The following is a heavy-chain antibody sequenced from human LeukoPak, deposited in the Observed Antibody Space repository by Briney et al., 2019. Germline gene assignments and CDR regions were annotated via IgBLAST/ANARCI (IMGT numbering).Heavy chain of an antibody. CDR1: GYTFTSYG. D-gene: IGHD6-6*01. V-gene: IGHV1-18*01. J-gene: IGHJ3*02. CDR3: VYSSSSAVAFDI. CDR2: ISAYNGNT. Sequence: GASVKVSCKASGYTFTSYGISWVRQAPGQGLEWMGWISAYNGNTNYAQKLQGRVTMTTDTSTSTAYMELRSLRSDDTAVYYCVYSSSSAVAFDIWGQGTMVTVSS.